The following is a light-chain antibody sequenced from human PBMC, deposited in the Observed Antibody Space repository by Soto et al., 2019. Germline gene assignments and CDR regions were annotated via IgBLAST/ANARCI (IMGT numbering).Light chain of an antibody. J-gene: IGLJ1*01. V-gene: IGLV2-11*01. Sequence: QSVLTQPRSVSGSPGQSVTISCTGTSSDVGNYNSVSWYQHHPGKAPKLMIYDVNKWPSGVPDRFSGSKSGNTASLTISGLQAEDEADYYCSSYTSSSTYVFGTGTKVTVL. CDR3: SSYTSSSTYV. CDR1: SSDVGNYNS. CDR2: DVN.